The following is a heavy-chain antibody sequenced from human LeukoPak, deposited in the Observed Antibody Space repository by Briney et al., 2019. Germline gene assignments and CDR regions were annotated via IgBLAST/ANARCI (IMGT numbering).Heavy chain of an antibody. Sequence: SETLSLTCAVYGGSFSGYYWSWIRQPPGKGLEWIGSIYHSGSTYYNPSLKSRVTISVDTSKNQFSLKLSSVTAADTAVYYCARINSSGWYDFDYWGQGTLVTVSS. D-gene: IGHD6-19*01. CDR3: ARINSSGWYDFDY. V-gene: IGHV4-34*01. CDR1: GGSFSGYY. J-gene: IGHJ4*02. CDR2: IYHSGST.